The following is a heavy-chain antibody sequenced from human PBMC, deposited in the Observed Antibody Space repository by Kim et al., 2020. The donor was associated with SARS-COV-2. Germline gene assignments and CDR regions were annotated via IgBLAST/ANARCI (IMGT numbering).Heavy chain of an antibody. V-gene: IGHV3-15*01. D-gene: IGHD5-18*01. CDR3: TTDGYSYGSYYYYGMDV. J-gene: IGHJ6*02. Sequence: VKGKFTISRDDSKNTRYLQMNSLKTEDTAVYYCTTDGYSYGSYYYYGMDVWGQGTTVTVSS.